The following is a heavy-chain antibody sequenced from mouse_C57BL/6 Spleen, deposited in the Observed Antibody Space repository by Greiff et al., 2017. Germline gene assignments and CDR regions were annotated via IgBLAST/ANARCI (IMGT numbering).Heavy chain of an antibody. J-gene: IGHJ4*01. CDR1: GYTFTSYW. CDR3: ARPDYYGSSDDAMDY. CDR2: IDPSDSYT. D-gene: IGHD1-1*01. V-gene: IGHV1-69*01. Sequence: QVQLQQPGAELVMPGASAKLSCKASGYTFTSYWMHWVKQRPGQGLEWIGEIDPSDSYTNYNQKFKGKSTLTVDKSSSTAYMQLSSLTSEDSAVXYCARPDYYGSSDDAMDYWGQGTSVTVSS.